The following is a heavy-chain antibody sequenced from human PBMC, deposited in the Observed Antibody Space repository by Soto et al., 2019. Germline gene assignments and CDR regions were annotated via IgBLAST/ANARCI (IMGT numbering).Heavy chain of an antibody. J-gene: IGHJ5*02. CDR1: GCSISSGGYS. CDR2: IYHSGST. Sequence: SETLSLTCAVSGCSISSGGYSWSWIRQPPGKGLEWIGYIYHSGSTYYNPSLKSRVTISVDRSKNQFSLKLSSVTAADTAVYYCGRVHSPWGQGTLVTVSS. V-gene: IGHV4-30-2*01. CDR3: GRVHSP.